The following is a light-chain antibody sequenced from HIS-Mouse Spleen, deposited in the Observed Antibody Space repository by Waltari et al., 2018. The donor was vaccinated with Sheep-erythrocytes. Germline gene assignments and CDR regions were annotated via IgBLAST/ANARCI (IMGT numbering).Light chain of an antibody. CDR3: QAWDSSIVV. V-gene: IGLV3-1*01. J-gene: IGLJ2*01. Sequence: SSELTQPPSVSVSPGQTASITCSGDKLGEKYACWYQQKPGQSPVPVIYQDTKRPSGIPERFSGSNSGNTATLTISGTQAMDEADYYCQAWDSSIVVFGGGTKLTVL. CDR2: QDT. CDR1: KLGEKY.